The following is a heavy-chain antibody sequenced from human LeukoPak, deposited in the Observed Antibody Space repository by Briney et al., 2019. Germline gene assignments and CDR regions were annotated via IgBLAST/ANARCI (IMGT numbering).Heavy chain of an antibody. D-gene: IGHD1-1*01. CDR1: GFSLGSHG. CDR3: ARDWGNWDFDY. CDR2: TSYDGTNK. V-gene: IGHV3-30*03. J-gene: IGHJ4*02. Sequence: PGGSLRLSCAASGFSLGSHGMHWVRQAPGKGLEWVAVTSYDGTNKYYADSVKGRFTIFRDNSKSTLYLQMNSLRAEDTAVYYCARDWGNWDFDYWGQGTLVIVSS.